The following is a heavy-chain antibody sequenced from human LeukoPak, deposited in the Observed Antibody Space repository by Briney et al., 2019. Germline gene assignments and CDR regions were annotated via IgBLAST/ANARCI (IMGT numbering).Heavy chain of an antibody. CDR2: IRYDGSNK. J-gene: IGHJ5*02. CDR3: AKPHWVGGLSRWFDP. CDR1: GFTFSGYG. Sequence: GGSLRLSCAAPGFTFSGYGMHWVRQAPGKGLEWVAFIRYDGSNKYYADSVKGRFTISRDNSKNTLYLQMNSLRAEDTAVYYCAKPHWVGGLSRWFDPWGQGTLVTVSS. V-gene: IGHV3-30*02. D-gene: IGHD3-10*01.